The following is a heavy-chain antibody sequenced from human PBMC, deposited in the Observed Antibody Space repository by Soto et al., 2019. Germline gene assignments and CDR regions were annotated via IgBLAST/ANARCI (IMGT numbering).Heavy chain of an antibody. CDR3: AGGYSVFLDY. J-gene: IGHJ4*02. CDR2: IYSGGTT. V-gene: IGHV3-66*01. Sequence: EVQLVESGGGLVQRGGSLRLSCAASGFTVSNNYMTWVRQAPGRGLEWVSVIYSGGTTYYADSVKGRFTISRDYSKNTLDLQMNSLRAEDTAVYYCAGGYSVFLDYWGQGTLVTVSS. D-gene: IGHD2-21*01. CDR1: GFTVSNNY.